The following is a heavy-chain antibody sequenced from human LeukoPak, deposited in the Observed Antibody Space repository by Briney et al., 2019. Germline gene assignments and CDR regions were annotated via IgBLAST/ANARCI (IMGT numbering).Heavy chain of an antibody. Sequence: PSETPSLTCTVSGYSISSSYYWSWIRQPPGKGLEWIGYIYYSGSTNYNPSLKSRVTISVDTSKNQFSLKLSSVTAADTAVYYCAREYCSSTSCYNWFDPWGQGTLVTVSS. CDR2: IYYSGST. J-gene: IGHJ5*02. V-gene: IGHV4-61*01. D-gene: IGHD2-2*01. CDR3: AREYCSSTSCYNWFDP. CDR1: GYSISSSYY.